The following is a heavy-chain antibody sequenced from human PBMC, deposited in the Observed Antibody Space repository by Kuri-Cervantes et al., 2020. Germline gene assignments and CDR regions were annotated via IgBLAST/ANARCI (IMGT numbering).Heavy chain of an antibody. CDR1: GFTVSNNY. CDR2: IYSGGST. Sequence: GEFLKISCAASGFTVSNNYMSWVRQAPVKGLEWVSIIYSGGSTYYTDFVKGRFTISRDNYKNALYLQMNSLRAEDTAVYYCARDRGAFDYWGQGTLVTVSS. J-gene: IGHJ4*02. V-gene: IGHV3-53*01. CDR3: ARDRGAFDY. D-gene: IGHD3-10*01.